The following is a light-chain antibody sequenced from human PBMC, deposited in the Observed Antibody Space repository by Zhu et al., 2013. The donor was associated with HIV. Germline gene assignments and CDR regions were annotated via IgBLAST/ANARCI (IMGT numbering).Light chain of an antibody. CDR1: QSVLYSSNNKNY. J-gene: IGKJ4*01. Sequence: DIVMTQSPDSLAVSLGERATINCKSSQSVLYSSNNKNYLAWYQQKPGQPPKLLIYWASTRESGVPDRFSGSGSGTDFTLTISSLESEDFAIYYCQHRSSWSLTFGGGTKVEIK. CDR3: QHRSSWSLT. V-gene: IGKV4-1*01. CDR2: WAS.